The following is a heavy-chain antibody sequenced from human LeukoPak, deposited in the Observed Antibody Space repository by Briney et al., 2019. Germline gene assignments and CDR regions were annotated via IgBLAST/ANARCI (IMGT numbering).Heavy chain of an antibody. J-gene: IGHJ5*02. V-gene: IGHV4-34*01. D-gene: IGHD2-15*01. CDR3: ARVPPDIVVVVAATSGWFDP. Sequence: SETLSLTCAVYGGSFSGYYWSWIRQPSGKGLEWIGEINHSGSTNYNPSLKSRVTISVDTSKNQFSLKLSSVTAADTAVYYCARVPPDIVVVVAATSGWFDPWGQGTLVTVSS. CDR1: GGSFSGYY. CDR2: INHSGST.